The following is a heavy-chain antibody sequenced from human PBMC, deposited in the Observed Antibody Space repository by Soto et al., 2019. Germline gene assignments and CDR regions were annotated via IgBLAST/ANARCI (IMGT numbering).Heavy chain of an antibody. D-gene: IGHD3-10*01. J-gene: IGHJ6*02. V-gene: IGHV5-51*03. CDR2: IYPGDSDT. Sequence: EVQLVQSGAEVKKPGESLKISCKGSGYSFTSYWIGWVRQMPGKGLECMGIIYPGDSDTRYSPSFQGQVTISADKSISNAYLQCSSLTASDTAMYYCARARVRGKNYYGMDVWGQGTTVTVSS. CDR3: ARARVRGKNYYGMDV. CDR1: GYSFTSYW.